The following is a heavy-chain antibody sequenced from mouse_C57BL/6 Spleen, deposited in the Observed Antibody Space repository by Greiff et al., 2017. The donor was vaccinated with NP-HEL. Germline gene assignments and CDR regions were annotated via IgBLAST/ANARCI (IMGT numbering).Heavy chain of an antibody. V-gene: IGHV1-22*01. D-gene: IGHD2-4*01. CDR3: ARGRYDWTWFAY. J-gene: IGHJ3*01. Sequence: EVHLVESGPELVKPGASVKMSCKASGYTFTDYNMHWVKQSHGKSLEWIGYINPNNGGTSYNQKFKGKATLTVNKSSSTAYMELRSLTSEDSAVYYCARGRYDWTWFAYWGQGTLVTVSA. CDR2: INPNNGGT. CDR1: GYTFTDYN.